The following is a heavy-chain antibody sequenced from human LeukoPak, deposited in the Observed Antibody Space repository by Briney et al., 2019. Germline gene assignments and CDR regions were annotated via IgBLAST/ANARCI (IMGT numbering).Heavy chain of an antibody. CDR2: MNPNSGNT. Sequence: ASVKVSCKASGYTFTSYDINWVRQATGQGLEWMGWMNPNSGNTGYAQKFQGRVTMTRNTSISTAYMELSSLRSEDTAVYYCARGRDMPRTAVNHDFDYWGQGTLVTVSS. D-gene: IGHD2-15*01. CDR3: ARGRDMPRTAVNHDFDY. V-gene: IGHV1-8*01. J-gene: IGHJ4*02. CDR1: GYTFTSYD.